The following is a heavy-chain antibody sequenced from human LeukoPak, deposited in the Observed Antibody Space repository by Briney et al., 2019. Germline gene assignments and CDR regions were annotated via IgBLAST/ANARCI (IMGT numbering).Heavy chain of an antibody. V-gene: IGHV3-15*01. CDR2: IKSKADAGPP. CDR1: GFTFWSAW. CDR3: HTDWGRVTRFDY. D-gene: IGHD3-16*01. J-gene: IGHJ4*02. Sequence: GGSLRLSCAASGFTFWSAWMSWVRQAPGNGLEWVGRIKSKADAGPPDYTAPVNGRFTISRDDSENTVYLQMNSLKTEETGIYYCHTDWGRVTRFDYWGQGTLVTVSP.